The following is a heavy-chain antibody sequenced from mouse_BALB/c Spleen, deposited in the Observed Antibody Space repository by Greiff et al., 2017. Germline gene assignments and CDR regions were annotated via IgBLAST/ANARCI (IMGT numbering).Heavy chain of an antibody. J-gene: IGHJ2*01. CDR3: TRPNLDY. CDR1: GYTFTSYW. Sequence: QVQLQQPGAELVRPGASVKLSCKASGYTFTSYWINWVKQRPGQGLEWIGNIYPSDSYTNYNQKFKDKATLTVDKSSSTAYMQLSSPTSEDSAVYYCTRPNLDYWGQGTTLTVSS. CDR2: IYPSDSYT. V-gene: IGHV1-69*02.